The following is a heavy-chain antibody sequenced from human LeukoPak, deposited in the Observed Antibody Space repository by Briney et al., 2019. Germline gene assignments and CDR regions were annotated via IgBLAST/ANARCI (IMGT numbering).Heavy chain of an antibody. CDR2: IIPILGIA. D-gene: IGHD2-2*01. J-gene: IGHJ4*02. CDR1: GYTFTGYN. CDR3: ARDLVVSCSSTSCSVAPSDF. V-gene: IGHV1-69*04. Sequence: SVKVSCKASGYTFTGYNLHWVRQAPGQGLEWMGRIIPILGIATYAQNFQGRVTITADKSTSTAYMELSSLRSEDTAVYYCARDLVVSCSSTSCSVAPSDFWGQGTLVTVSS.